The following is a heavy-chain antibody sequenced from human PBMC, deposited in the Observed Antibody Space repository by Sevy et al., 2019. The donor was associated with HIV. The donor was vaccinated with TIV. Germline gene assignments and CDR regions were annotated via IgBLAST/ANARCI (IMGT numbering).Heavy chain of an antibody. V-gene: IGHV4-31*11. CDR3: ARRPCSSTSCPLDY. CDR2: IYYSGST. D-gene: IGHD2-2*01. CDR1: GGSISSGGYY. J-gene: IGHJ4*02. Sequence: SETLSLTCAVSGGSISSGGYYWSWIRQHPGKGLEWIGYIYYSGSTYYNPSLKSRVTISVDTSKNQFSLKLSSVTAADTAVYYCARRPCSSTSCPLDYWGQGTLVTVSS.